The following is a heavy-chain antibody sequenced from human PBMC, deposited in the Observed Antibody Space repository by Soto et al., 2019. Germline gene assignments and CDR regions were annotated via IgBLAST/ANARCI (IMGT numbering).Heavy chain of an antibody. CDR3: AKHFVNGEVDY. CDR2: ISGSGGST. Sequence: EVQLLESGGGLVQPGRSLRLSCAASGLTFSSYAMSWVRQAPGKGLEWVSIISGSGGSTFYADSVKGRFTISRDNSKNTLYLQMNSLTAEDTAVYYCAKHFVNGEVDYWGQGTLVTVSS. D-gene: IGHD3-10*01. V-gene: IGHV3-23*01. J-gene: IGHJ4*02. CDR1: GLTFSSYA.